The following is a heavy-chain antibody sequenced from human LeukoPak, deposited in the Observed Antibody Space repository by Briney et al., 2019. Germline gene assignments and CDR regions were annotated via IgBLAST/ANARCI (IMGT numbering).Heavy chain of an antibody. CDR2: IYYSGST. CDR1: GGSISSSRDY. D-gene: IGHD6-19*01. CDR3: ARPVEIAVAGPIDY. J-gene: IGHJ4*02. Sequence: SETLSLTCTVSGGSISSSRDYWGWIRQPPGKGLEWIGSIYYSGSTYYNPSLKSRVTISVDTSKNQFSLKLSSVTAADTAVYYCARPVEIAVAGPIDYWGQGTLVTVSS. V-gene: IGHV4-39*01.